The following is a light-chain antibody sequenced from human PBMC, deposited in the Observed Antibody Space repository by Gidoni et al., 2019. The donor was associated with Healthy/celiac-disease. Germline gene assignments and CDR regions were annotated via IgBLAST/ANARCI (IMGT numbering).Light chain of an antibody. CDR2: AAS. CDR1: QSISSY. CDR3: QQSYSTPPYT. V-gene: IGKV1-39*01. J-gene: IGKJ2*01. Sequence: DIQMTQSPSSLSASVGDRVTITCRASQSISSYLNWYQQKPGKAPKLMIYAASSLQSGVPSRFSVRGSGKDFTLTISSLQPEDFATYYWQQSYSTPPYTFGQGTKLEIK.